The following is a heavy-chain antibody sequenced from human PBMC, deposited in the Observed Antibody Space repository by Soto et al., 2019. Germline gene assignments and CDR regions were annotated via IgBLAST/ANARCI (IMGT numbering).Heavy chain of an antibody. CDR1: GFSFSDYW. V-gene: IGHV3-74*01. J-gene: IGHJ6*02. D-gene: IGHD3-16*01. Sequence: AGRSLRLSCAASGFSFSDYWMHWVRQAPGKGLEWVSRTNSDETNIAYAESVKGRFTISRDNGKKTLYLQMNSLRAEDTAVYYCAGGTYERGYYYYYGMDVWGPGTTVTVSS. CDR3: AGGTYERGYYYYYGMDV. CDR2: TNSDETNI.